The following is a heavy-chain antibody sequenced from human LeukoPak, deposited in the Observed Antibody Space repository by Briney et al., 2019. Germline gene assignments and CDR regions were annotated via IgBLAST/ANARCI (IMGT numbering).Heavy chain of an antibody. CDR2: LNPSGGST. CDR3: ASSLSGGHMDV. CDR1: GYTFTSYY. V-gene: IGHV1-46*01. Sequence: ASVKVSCKASGYTFTSYYMHWVRQAPGQGLEWMGILNPSGGSTSYAQNFQGRVTMTRDTSTSTVYMELSSLRSEDTAVYYCASSLSGGHMDVWGKGTTVTISS. D-gene: IGHD6-19*01. J-gene: IGHJ6*03.